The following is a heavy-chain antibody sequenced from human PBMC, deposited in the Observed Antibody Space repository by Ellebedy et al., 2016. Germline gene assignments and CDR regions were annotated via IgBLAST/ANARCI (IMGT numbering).Heavy chain of an antibody. J-gene: IGHJ4*02. CDR3: ARLGYCSSTSCLNGED. D-gene: IGHD2-2*01. V-gene: IGHV4-4*07. CDR2: IYTSGST. Sequence: SETLSLXXTVSGGSISSYYWSWIRQPAGKGLEWIGRIYTSGSTNYNPSLKSRVTMSVDTSKNQFSLKLSSVTAADTAVYYCARLGYCSSTSCLNGEDWGQGTLVTVSS. CDR1: GGSISSYY.